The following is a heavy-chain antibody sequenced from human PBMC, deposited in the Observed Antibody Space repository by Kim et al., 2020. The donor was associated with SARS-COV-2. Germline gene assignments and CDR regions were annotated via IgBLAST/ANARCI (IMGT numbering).Heavy chain of an antibody. D-gene: IGHD6-13*01. Sequence: ASVKVSCKASGYTFTSYAMNWVRQAPGQGLEWMGWINTNTGNPTYAQGFTGRFVFSLDTSVSTAYLQISSLKAEDTAVYYCAREPGDSWYVALPDYWGQGAVVAVSS. CDR1: GYTFTSYA. CDR3: AREPGDSWYVALPDY. J-gene: IGHJ4*02. CDR2: INTNTGNP. V-gene: IGHV7-4-1*02.